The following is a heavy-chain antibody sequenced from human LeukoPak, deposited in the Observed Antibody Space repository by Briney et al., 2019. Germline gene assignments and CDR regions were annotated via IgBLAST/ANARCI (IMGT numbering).Heavy chain of an antibody. CDR1: GFTVSSNY. CDR2: IYYSGST. V-gene: IGHV4-59*02. CDR3: ARSAAAGTNWYYGMDV. J-gene: IGHJ6*04. D-gene: IGHD6-13*01. Sequence: GSLRLSCAASGFTVSSNYMSWVRQAPGKGREGIGYIYYSGSTNYNPSLKSRVTISVDTSKNQFSLKLSSVTAADTAVYYCARSAAAGTNWYYGMDVWGKGTPVTVSS.